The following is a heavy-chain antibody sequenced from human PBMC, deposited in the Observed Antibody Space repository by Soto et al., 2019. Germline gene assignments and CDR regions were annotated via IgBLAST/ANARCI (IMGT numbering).Heavy chain of an antibody. CDR3: ARGYYDSSGYYAFGYFQH. Sequence: EVQLVESGGGLVQPGGSLRLSCAASGFTFSDHYMDWVRQAPGKGLEWVGRTRNKANSYTTEYAASVKGRFTISRDDSKTSLYLQMNSLKTEDTAVYYCARGYYDSSGYYAFGYFQHWGQGTLVTVSS. J-gene: IGHJ1*01. D-gene: IGHD3-22*01. V-gene: IGHV3-72*01. CDR1: GFTFSDHY. CDR2: TRNKANSYTT.